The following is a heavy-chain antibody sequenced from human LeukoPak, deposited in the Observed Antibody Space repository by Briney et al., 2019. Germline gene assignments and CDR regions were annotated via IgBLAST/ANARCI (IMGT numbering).Heavy chain of an antibody. Sequence: SGGSLRLSCAASGLTFSSYAMHWVRQAPGKGLEWVAVISYDGSNKYYADSVKGRFTISRDNSKNTLYLQMNSLRAEDTAVYYCAREVAVAGTPLDYWGQGTLVTVSS. CDR1: GLTFSSYA. V-gene: IGHV3-30-3*01. J-gene: IGHJ4*02. D-gene: IGHD6-19*01. CDR3: AREVAVAGTPLDY. CDR2: ISYDGSNK.